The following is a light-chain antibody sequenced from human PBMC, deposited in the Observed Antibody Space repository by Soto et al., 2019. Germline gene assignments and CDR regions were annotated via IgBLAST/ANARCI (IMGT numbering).Light chain of an antibody. CDR2: RNN. CDR1: NSNIGSNH. CDR3: ATWDDSLNGFYV. J-gene: IGLJ1*01. Sequence: QSVLTQPPSASGTPGQGVTISFSGSNSNIGSNHVYWYQQLPGTAPKLLIYRNNQRPSGVPDGFSGAKTGTTASLAISGLRSDDEADYFCATWDDSLNGFYVFGTGTKVTV. V-gene: IGLV1-47*01.